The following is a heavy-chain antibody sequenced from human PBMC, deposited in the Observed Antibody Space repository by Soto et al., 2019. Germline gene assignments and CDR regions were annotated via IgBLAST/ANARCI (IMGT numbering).Heavy chain of an antibody. J-gene: IGHJ6*03. D-gene: IGHD6-6*01. CDR3: ARGGAAPNNYYYYYMDV. Sequence: SETLSLTCTVSGGSISSYYWSWIRQPPGKGLEWIGYIYYSGSTNYNPSLKSRVTISVDTSKNQFSLKLSSVTAADTAVYYCARGGAAPNNYYYYYMDVWGKGTTVTVSS. V-gene: IGHV4-59*01. CDR1: GGSISSYY. CDR2: IYYSGST.